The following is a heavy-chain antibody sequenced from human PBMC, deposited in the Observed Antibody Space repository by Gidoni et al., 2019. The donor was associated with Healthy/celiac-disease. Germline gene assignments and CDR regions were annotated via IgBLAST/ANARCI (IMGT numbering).Heavy chain of an antibody. V-gene: IGHV4-39*01. CDR1: GGSISSSSYY. CDR2: IYYSGST. D-gene: IGHD3-22*01. Sequence: QLQLQESGPGLVKPSETLSLTCTVSGGSISSSSYYWGWIRQPPGKGLEWIGSIYYSGSTYYNPSLKSRVTISVDTSKNQFSLKLSSVTAADTAVYYCARRASYYDKGGWFDPWGQGTLVTVSS. J-gene: IGHJ5*02. CDR3: ARRASYYDKGGWFDP.